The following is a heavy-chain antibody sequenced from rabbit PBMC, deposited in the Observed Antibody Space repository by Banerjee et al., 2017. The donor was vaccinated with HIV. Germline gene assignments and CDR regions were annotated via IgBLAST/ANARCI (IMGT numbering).Heavy chain of an antibody. CDR2: IYTGSSGST. CDR3: ARDLAGVIGWNCNS. J-gene: IGHJ4*01. Sequence: QEQLEESGGDLVKPEGSLTLTCTASGFSFSNGYVMGWVRQAPGKGLEWIACIYTGSSGSTYYASWAKGRFTISKTSSTTVTLQMTSLTAADTATYFCARDLAGVIGWNCNSWGPGTLVT. D-gene: IGHD4-1*01. CDR1: GFSFSNGYV. V-gene: IGHV1S45*01.